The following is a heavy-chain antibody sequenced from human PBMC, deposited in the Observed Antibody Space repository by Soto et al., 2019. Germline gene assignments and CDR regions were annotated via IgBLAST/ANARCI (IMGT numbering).Heavy chain of an antibody. CDR2: IKYSGTT. Sequence: PSETLSLTCTVSGGSISSSRCHWGWIRQPPGKGLEWIASIKYSGTTFYNPSLKSRVTISVDTSKNQFSLRLSSVTAADTAVYYCARGYGRNFDYWGQGTLVTVSS. D-gene: IGHD5-18*01. CDR1: GGSISSSRCH. J-gene: IGHJ4*02. CDR3: ARGYGRNFDY. V-gene: IGHV4-39*07.